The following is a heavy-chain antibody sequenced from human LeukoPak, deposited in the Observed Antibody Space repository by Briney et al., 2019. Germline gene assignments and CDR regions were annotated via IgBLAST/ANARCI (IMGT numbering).Heavy chain of an antibody. CDR3: AKTTVQGVIKGGLDP. D-gene: IGHD3-10*01. J-gene: IGHJ5*02. Sequence: PGGSLRLSCAASGFTFSSYAMSWVRQAPGKGLGWVSAISGSGGSTYYADSVKGRFTISRDNSKNTLYLQMNSLRAEDTAVYYCAKTTVQGVIKGGLDPWGQGTLVTVSS. V-gene: IGHV3-23*01. CDR2: ISGSGGST. CDR1: GFTFSSYA.